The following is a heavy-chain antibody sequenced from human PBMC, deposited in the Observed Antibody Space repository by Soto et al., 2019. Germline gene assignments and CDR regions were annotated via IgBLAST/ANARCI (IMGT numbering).Heavy chain of an antibody. D-gene: IGHD3-10*01. CDR2: IYFGGTT. Sequence: SETLSLTCRASSASICRNSWSWDRQPPGKGLEWIGYIYFGGTTQSNPSLKGRATISLDTSKNQFTLNLASVSAADTAVYYCATQTFGSNAFFDTWGQGALVTVSS. CDR1: SASICRNS. CDR3: ATQTFGSNAFFDT. J-gene: IGHJ4*02. V-gene: IGHV4-4*09.